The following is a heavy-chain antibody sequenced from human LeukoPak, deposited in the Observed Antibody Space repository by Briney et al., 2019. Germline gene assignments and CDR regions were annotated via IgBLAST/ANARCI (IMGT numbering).Heavy chain of an antibody. CDR1: GFTFSSYA. J-gene: IGHJ4*02. CDR2: ISSSNAVI. CDR3: AAGAGTPFDY. Sequence: PGGSLRLSCAASGFTFSSYAMHWVREAPGKGLGWISYISSSNAVIYYADSVKGRFTISRDNAKNSLYLQMNSLRAEDTAVYYCAAGAGTPFDYWGQGTLVTVSS. D-gene: IGHD6-19*01. V-gene: IGHV3-48*04.